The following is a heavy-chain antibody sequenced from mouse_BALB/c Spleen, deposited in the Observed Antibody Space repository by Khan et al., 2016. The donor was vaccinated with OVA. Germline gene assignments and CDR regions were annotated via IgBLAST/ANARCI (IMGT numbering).Heavy chain of an antibody. CDR1: GYSFTGYY. V-gene: IGHV1-26*01. CDR3: ARDYYDYDHAMDY. CDR2: VNPKNGGA. J-gene: IGHJ4*01. Sequence: QLQQSGPDLVKPGALVKISCKASGYSFTGYYMHWVKQSHGKSLEWIGRVNPKNGGASYNQKFKDKAILTVDKSSSTAYMEVRSLTPEDSAVYYCARDYYDYDHAMDYWGQGTSVTVSS. D-gene: IGHD2-4*01.